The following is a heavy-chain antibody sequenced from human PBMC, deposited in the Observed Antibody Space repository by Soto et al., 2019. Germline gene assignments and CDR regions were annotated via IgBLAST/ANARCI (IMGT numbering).Heavy chain of an antibody. D-gene: IGHD3-22*01. CDR3: AGDPDSHYNDSHASSYP. Sequence: SVKVSCKASGYTFTNYGISWVRQAPGQGLEWMGRIIPIIGIINYAQKFQGRVTITADKFTGTAYMELTRLRSDDTAVYYCAGDPDSHYNDSHASSYPWGQGTLVTVSS. CDR1: GYTFTNYG. V-gene: IGHV1-69*04. J-gene: IGHJ5*02. CDR2: IIPIIGII.